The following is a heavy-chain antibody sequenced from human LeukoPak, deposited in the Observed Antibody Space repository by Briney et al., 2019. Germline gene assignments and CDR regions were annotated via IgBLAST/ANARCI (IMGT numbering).Heavy chain of an antibody. Sequence: NASETLSLTCTVSGGSISSSSYYWGWIRQPPGKGLEWIGSIYYSGSTYYNPSLKSRVTISVDTSKNQFSLKLSSVTAADTAVYYCARGNYDFWSGYPPESRGKFDYWGQGTLVTVSS. CDR3: ARGNYDFWSGYPPESRGKFDY. CDR2: IYYSGST. V-gene: IGHV4-39*07. J-gene: IGHJ4*02. CDR1: GGSISSSSYY. D-gene: IGHD3-3*01.